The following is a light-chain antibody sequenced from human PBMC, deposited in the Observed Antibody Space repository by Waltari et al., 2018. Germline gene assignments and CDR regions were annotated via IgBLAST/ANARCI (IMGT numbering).Light chain of an antibody. Sequence: QSVLTQPASVSGSAGQSIALPCSGTNSDIGRYNYVSWYQQHPGNAPRRIIYDVSRLPSGVSNRFIGSKSGITASLAISGLQAEDEGDYFCASYTSSNTVIFGGGTRVTVL. CDR2: DVS. V-gene: IGLV2-14*03. CDR1: NSDIGRYNY. J-gene: IGLJ2*01. CDR3: ASYTSSNTVI.